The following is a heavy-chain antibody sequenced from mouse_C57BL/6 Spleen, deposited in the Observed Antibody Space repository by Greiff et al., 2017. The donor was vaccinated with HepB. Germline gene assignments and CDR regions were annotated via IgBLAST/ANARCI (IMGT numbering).Heavy chain of an antibody. Sequence: EVKLQQSGPELVKPGASVKISCKASGYTFTDYYMNWVKQSHGKSLEWIGDINPNNGGTSYNQKFKGKATLTVDKSSSTAYMELRSLTSEDSAVYYCARDGNYEGDYWGQGTSVTVSS. CDR3: ARDGNYEGDY. D-gene: IGHD2-1*01. J-gene: IGHJ4*01. V-gene: IGHV1-26*01. CDR2: INPNNGGT. CDR1: GYTFTDYY.